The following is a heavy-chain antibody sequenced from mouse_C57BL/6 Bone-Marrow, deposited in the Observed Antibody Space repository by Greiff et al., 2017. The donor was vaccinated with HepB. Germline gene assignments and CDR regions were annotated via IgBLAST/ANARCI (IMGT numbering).Heavy chain of an antibody. J-gene: IGHJ1*03. CDR1: GFSLTSYA. V-gene: IGHV2-2*01. CDR2: IWSGGST. D-gene: IGHD4-1*01. CDR3: ARNGPLLGGGGYWYLDV. Sequence: VQLLESGPGLVQPSQSLSITCTVSGFSLTSYAVPWVRQSPGKGLEWLGVIWSGGSTDYNAAFISRLSISKYNSKSQVFFKMNSLQADDTAKYYSARNGPLLGGGGYWYLDVWGTGTTVTVSS.